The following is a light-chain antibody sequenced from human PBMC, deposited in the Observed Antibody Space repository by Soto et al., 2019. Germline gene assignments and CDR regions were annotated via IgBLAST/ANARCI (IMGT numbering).Light chain of an antibody. J-gene: IGKJ3*01. CDR2: AAS. Sequence: DIQMTQSPSSLSASVGXRVTITCRASQSISSYLNWYQQKPGKAPKLLIYAASSLQSGVPSRFSGSGSGTDFTLTISSLQPEDFATYYCQQSYSAPRTFRPGTTVDI. V-gene: IGKV1-39*01. CDR1: QSISSY. CDR3: QQSYSAPRT.